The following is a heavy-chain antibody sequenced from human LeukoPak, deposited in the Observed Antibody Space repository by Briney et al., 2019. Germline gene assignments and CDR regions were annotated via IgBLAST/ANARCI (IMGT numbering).Heavy chain of an antibody. Sequence: ASVKVSCKASGYTFTGYYMHWVRQAPGQGLEWMGWINPNSGGTNYAQKFQGWVTMTRDTSISTAYMELSSLRSEDTAVYYCARDPRYRYSSSWYRSGYYYMDVWGKGTTVTVSS. D-gene: IGHD6-13*01. V-gene: IGHV1-2*04. J-gene: IGHJ6*03. CDR3: ARDPRYRYSSSWYRSGYYYMDV. CDR2: INPNSGGT. CDR1: GYTFTGYY.